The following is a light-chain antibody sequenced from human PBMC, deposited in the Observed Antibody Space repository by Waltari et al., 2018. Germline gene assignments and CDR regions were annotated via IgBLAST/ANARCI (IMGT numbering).Light chain of an antibody. CDR1: EVPKPY. Sequence: SYELTQPPSVSVSPGQTARITCSGAEVPKPYAFWYQKKSGPAPLLVIYADSKRPSGFPERFSGSSSGTMATLIISGAQVEDEADYYCYSTDSSGNYGVFGTGTKVSVL. CDR3: YSTDSSGNYGV. J-gene: IGLJ1*01. V-gene: IGLV3-10*01. CDR2: ADS.